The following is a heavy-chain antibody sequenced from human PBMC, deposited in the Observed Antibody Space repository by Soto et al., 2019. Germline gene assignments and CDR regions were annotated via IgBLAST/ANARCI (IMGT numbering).Heavy chain of an antibody. CDR2: IYWDDDK. Sequence: SGPKRVNTRQTHTLTGAFAGFSLSTSGVGVGWIRQPPGKALEWLALIYWDDDKRYSPSLKSRLTITKDTSKNQVVLTMTNMDPVDTATYYCAHSRKTIFGVVNWFDPWGQGTLVTVSS. CDR3: AHSRKTIFGVVNWFDP. D-gene: IGHD3-3*01. J-gene: IGHJ5*02. CDR1: GFSLSTSGVG. V-gene: IGHV2-5*02.